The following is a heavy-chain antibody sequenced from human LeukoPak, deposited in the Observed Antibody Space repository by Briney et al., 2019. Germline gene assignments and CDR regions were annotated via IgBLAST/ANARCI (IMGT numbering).Heavy chain of an antibody. J-gene: IGHJ5*02. CDR2: ISSSGSYM. CDR3: ARDFKAASGTDWFYP. CDR1: GFTFSNFG. Sequence: GGSLRLSCAASGFTFSNFGMNWVRQAPGKGLEWVSCISSSGSYMYYADSLKGRFTISRDNAKNSLYLQINSLRAEDTAVYYCARDFKAASGTDWFYPGGQGTLVTVSS. D-gene: IGHD6-13*01. V-gene: IGHV3-21*01.